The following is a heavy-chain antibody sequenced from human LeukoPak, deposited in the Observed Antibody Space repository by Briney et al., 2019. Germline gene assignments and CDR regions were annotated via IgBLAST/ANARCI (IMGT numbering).Heavy chain of an antibody. V-gene: IGHV3-48*03. Sequence: SRGSPRLSRGASGFTFSNYEMNSGRQAPGEGLERVSDISSSGSTINYADFVNGRFTISRDNAKNSLYLQMNRLRAEDTAVYYCARDSGYDTSGPSDLVYWGQGTLVTVPS. D-gene: IGHD3-22*01. CDR1: GFTFSNYE. CDR2: ISSSGSTI. J-gene: IGHJ4*02. CDR3: ARDSGYDTSGPSDLVY.